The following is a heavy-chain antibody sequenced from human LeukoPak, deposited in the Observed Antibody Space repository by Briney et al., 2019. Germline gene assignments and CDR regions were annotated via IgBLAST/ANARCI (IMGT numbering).Heavy chain of an antibody. D-gene: IGHD3-22*01. CDR1: GITFSDYY. Sequence: GGSLRLSCAASGITFSDYYMTWVRQAPGKGLEWVSYISSSSSYTNYADSVKGRFTISRDNAKNSLYLQMNSLRAEDTAVYYCARDSRQDYYDSSGYLWFAFDIWGQGTMVTVSS. J-gene: IGHJ3*02. CDR3: ARDSRQDYYDSSGYLWFAFDI. CDR2: ISSSSSYT. V-gene: IGHV3-11*05.